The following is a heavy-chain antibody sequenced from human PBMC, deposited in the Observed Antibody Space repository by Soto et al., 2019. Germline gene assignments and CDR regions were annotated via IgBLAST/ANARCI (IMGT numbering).Heavy chain of an antibody. V-gene: IGHV1-2*02. D-gene: IGHD2-15*01. J-gene: IGHJ5*02. CDR3: AREAGRCNIGGVLLDP. CDR1: GYFFNDYH. Sequence: GASVKVSCKNSGYFFNDYHMHCVLKSPLQWLDWMGCINPKNGDTNYAQKFQDRVTMTRDTSISTVYIELSRLTSDDTAVYYCAREAGRCNIGGVLLDPWGQGTLVTVSS. CDR2: INPKNGDT.